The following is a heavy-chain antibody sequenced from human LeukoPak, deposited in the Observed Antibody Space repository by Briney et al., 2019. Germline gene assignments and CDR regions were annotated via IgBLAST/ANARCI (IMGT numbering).Heavy chain of an antibody. J-gene: IGHJ6*03. D-gene: IGHD3-9*01. V-gene: IGHV1-69*06. CDR3: ARGLTLRYFDWLGRDYYYYMDV. CDR2: IIPIFGTA. Sequence: GASVKVSCKASGGTFSSYAISWVRQAPGQGLEWMGGIIPIFGTANYAQKFQGRVTITADKSTSTAYMELSSLRSEDTAVYYCARGLTLRYFDWLGRDYYYYMDVWGKGTTVTISS. CDR1: GGTFSSYA.